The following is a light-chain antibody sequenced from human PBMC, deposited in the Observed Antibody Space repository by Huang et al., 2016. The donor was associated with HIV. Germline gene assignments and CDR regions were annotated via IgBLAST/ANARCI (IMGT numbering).Light chain of an antibody. Sequence: ERVMTQSPATLSVAPGERVTLSCRASHSVSSNLAWYQQKPGQAPRLLIHGASARACGIPARFSGSGSGTEFTLAISSLQSEDSGVYFCQQYDNWPLTFGQGTRLEIK. V-gene: IGKV3-15*01. CDR1: HSVSSN. J-gene: IGKJ5*01. CDR3: QQYDNWPLT. CDR2: GAS.